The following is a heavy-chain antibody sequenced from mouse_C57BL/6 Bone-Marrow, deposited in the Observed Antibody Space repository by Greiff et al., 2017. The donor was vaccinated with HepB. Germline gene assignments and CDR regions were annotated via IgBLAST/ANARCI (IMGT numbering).Heavy chain of an antibody. CDR2: IEPETGGT. CDR1: GYTFTDYE. CDR3: TRPAYLGY. Sequence: VQVVESGAELVRPGASVTLSCKASGYTFTDYEMHWVKQTPVHGLEWIGAIEPETGGTAYNQKFKGKAILTSDKSSSTASMELRILTSEDSAVYYCTRPAYLGYWGQGTTLTVSS. V-gene: IGHV1-15*01. J-gene: IGHJ2*01.